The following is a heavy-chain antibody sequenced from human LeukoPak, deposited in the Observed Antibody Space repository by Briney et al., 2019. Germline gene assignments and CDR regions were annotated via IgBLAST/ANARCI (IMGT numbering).Heavy chain of an antibody. V-gene: IGHV3-7*01. J-gene: IGHJ4*02. CDR3: ARSLGSSGFDY. CDR1: GFTFSNYW. D-gene: IGHD6-19*01. Sequence: PGGSLRLSCAASGFTFSNYWMSWVRQAPGKGLEWVANIKQDGSEKYYVDSVKGRFTISRDNAKNSLYLQMNSLRAEDTAVYYCARSLGSSGFDYWGQGTLVTVSS. CDR2: IKQDGSEK.